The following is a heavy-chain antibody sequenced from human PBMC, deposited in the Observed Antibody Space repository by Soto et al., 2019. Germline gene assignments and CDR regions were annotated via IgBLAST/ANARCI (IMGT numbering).Heavy chain of an antibody. D-gene: IGHD2-15*01. Sequence: PSETLSLTCTVSGGSVNSDSYYWSWIRQHPGKGLEWIGHFYYSGSTYYNQSLKSRVTISADTSKNQFSLKLSSMTAADTAVYYCARHTPAISISDHWGQGTLVTVSS. CDR1: GGSVNSDSYY. CDR3: ARHTPAISISDH. V-gene: IGHV4-31*03. CDR2: FYYSGST. J-gene: IGHJ4*02.